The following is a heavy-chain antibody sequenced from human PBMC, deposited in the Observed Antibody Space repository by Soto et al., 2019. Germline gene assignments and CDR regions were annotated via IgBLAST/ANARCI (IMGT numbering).Heavy chain of an antibody. Sequence: PGESLKISCAASGFTFSSYAMHWVRQAPGKGLEWVAVISFDGSNKYYADSVKGRFTISRDNSKNTLYLQMNSLRPEDTAVYYCTSPKRWLLWGQGTLVTVSS. CDR2: ISFDGSNK. J-gene: IGHJ4*02. D-gene: IGHD5-12*01. CDR3: TSPKRWLL. CDR1: GFTFSSYA. V-gene: IGHV3-30-3*01.